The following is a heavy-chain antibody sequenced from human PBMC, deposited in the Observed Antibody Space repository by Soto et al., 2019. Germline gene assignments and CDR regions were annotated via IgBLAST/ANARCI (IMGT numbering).Heavy chain of an antibody. J-gene: IGHJ4*02. CDR2: ISYDGSNK. CDR3: ARLEMATTTGDY. D-gene: IGHD1-1*01. Sequence: QVQLVESGGGVVQPGRSLRLSCAASGFTFSSYAMHWVRQAPGKGLEWVAVISYDGSNKYYADSVKGRFTISRDNSTNTLYLQMNSLRAEDTAVYYCARLEMATTTGDYWGQGTLVTVSS. CDR1: GFTFSSYA. V-gene: IGHV3-30-3*01.